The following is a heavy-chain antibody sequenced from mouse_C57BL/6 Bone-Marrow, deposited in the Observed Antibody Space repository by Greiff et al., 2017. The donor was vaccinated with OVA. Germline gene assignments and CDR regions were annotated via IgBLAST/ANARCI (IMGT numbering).Heavy chain of an antibody. D-gene: IGHD2-4*01. CDR3: ARLWDYDWYFDV. CDR1: GYTFTSYG. CDR2: IYPRSGNT. V-gene: IGHV1-81*01. Sequence: VQRVESGAELARPGASVKLSCKASGYTFTSYGISWVKQRTGQGLEWIGEIYPRSGNTYYNEKFKGKATLTADKSSSTAYMELRSLTSEDSAVYFCARLWDYDWYFDVWGTGTTVTVSS. J-gene: IGHJ1*03.